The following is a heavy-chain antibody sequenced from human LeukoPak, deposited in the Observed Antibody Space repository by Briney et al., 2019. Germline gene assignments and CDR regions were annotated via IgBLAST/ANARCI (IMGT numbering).Heavy chain of an antibody. Sequence: ASVKVSCKASGYTFTSYYMHWVRQAPGQGLEWMGIINPSGGSTSYAQKFQGRVTMTRDMSTSTVYMELSSLRSEDTAVYYCAREGPGGNGPSSWFDPWGQGTLVTVSS. CDR3: AREGPGGNGPSSWFDP. V-gene: IGHV1-46*01. D-gene: IGHD2-15*01. J-gene: IGHJ5*02. CDR2: INPSGGST. CDR1: GYTFTSYY.